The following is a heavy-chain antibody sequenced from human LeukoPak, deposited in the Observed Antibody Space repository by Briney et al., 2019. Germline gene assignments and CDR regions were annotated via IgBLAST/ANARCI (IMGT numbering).Heavy chain of an antibody. J-gene: IGHJ4*02. CDR3: AITVAGYYFDY. CDR1: GYTFTGYY. D-gene: IGHD6-19*01. V-gene: IGHV1-2*02. CDR2: INPNSGGT. Sequence: EASVKVSCKTSGYTFTGYYMHWVRQAPGQGLEWMGWINPNSGGTNYAQKFQGRVTMTRDTSISTAYMELSRLRSDDTAVYYCAITVAGYYFDYWGQGTLVTVSS.